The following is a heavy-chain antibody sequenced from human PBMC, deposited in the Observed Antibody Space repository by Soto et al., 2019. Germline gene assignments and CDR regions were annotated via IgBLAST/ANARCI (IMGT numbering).Heavy chain of an antibody. CDR3: ARDGVPEMPTITAALDI. CDR1: GYTFTSYG. J-gene: IGHJ3*02. CDR2: ISAYNGNT. Sequence: QVQLMQSGAEVKKPGASVKVSCKASGYTFTSYGISWVRQAPGQGLEWMGWISAYNGNTNYAQKLQGRVTMTTDTSTSTAYMELRSLRSDDTAVYYCARDGVPEMPTITAALDIWGQGTMVTVSS. V-gene: IGHV1-18*01. D-gene: IGHD5-12*01.